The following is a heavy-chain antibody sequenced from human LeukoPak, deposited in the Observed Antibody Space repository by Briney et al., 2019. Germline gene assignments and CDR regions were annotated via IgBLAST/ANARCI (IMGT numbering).Heavy chain of an antibody. CDR1: GYTLTELS. D-gene: IGHD1-1*01. J-gene: IGHJ6*03. CDR2: FDPEDGET. V-gene: IGHV1-24*01. Sequence: ASVKVSCKVSGYTLTELSMHWVRQAPGKGLEWMGGFDPEDGETIYAQRFQGRVTMTEDTSTDTAYMELSSLRSEDTAVYYCAMGPLNWNASNGYYYYYMDVWGKGTTVTVSS. CDR3: AMGPLNWNASNGYYYYYMDV.